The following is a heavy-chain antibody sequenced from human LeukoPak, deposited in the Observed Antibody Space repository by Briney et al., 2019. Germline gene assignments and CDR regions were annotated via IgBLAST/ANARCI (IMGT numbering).Heavy chain of an antibody. Sequence: GGSLRLSCAASGFTFDDYAMHWVRQAPGKGLGWVSGISWNSGSIGYADSVKGRFTISRDNAKNSLYLQMNSLRAEDTALYYCAKGNYYDSGGYCDYWGQGTLVTVSS. CDR3: AKGNYYDSGGYCDY. D-gene: IGHD3-22*01. J-gene: IGHJ4*02. CDR2: ISWNSGSI. CDR1: GFTFDDYA. V-gene: IGHV3-9*01.